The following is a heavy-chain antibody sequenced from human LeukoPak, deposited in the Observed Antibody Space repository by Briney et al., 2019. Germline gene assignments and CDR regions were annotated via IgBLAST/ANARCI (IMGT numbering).Heavy chain of an antibody. CDR1: GFTVSSYA. V-gene: IGHV3-30*04. D-gene: IGHD5-18*01. CDR3: ARDDEKGYTAMVNVVGY. Sequence: GGSLRLSCAASGFTVSSYAMHWVRQATGKGLEWVAVISYDGSNKYYADFVEGRFTISRDNSKNTLYLQMNSLRAEDTAVYYCARDDEKGYTAMVNVVGYWGQGTLVTVSS. J-gene: IGHJ4*02. CDR2: ISYDGSNK.